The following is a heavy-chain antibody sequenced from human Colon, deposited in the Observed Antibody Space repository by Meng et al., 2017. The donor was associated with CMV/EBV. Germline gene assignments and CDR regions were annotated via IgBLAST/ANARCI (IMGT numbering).Heavy chain of an antibody. V-gene: IGHV3-30*04. Sequence: SGFSFSTCAMHWVRKAPGKGLEWVAVITYDGSNRFYADSVMGRFTVSRDNSKDTLYLQLNGLRAEDTAVYYCARDKIGGYAYGYLDFWGQGTLVTVSS. CDR2: ITYDGSNR. D-gene: IGHD5-18*01. CDR1: GFSFSTCA. CDR3: ARDKIGGYAYGYLDF. J-gene: IGHJ4*02.